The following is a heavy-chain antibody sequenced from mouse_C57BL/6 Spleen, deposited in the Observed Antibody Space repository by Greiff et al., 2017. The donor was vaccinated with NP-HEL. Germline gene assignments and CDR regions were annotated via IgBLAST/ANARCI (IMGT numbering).Heavy chain of an antibody. J-gene: IGHJ2*01. V-gene: IGHV3-6*01. D-gene: IGHD3-2*02. CDR3: AREEGSGYFDY. CDR1: GYSITSGYY. CDR2: ISYDGSN. Sequence: ESGPGLVKPSQSLSLTCSVTGYSITSGYYWNWIRQFPGNKLEWMGYISYDGSNNYNPSLKNRISITRDTSKNQFFLKLNSVTTEDTATYYCAREEGSGYFDYWGQGTTLTVSS.